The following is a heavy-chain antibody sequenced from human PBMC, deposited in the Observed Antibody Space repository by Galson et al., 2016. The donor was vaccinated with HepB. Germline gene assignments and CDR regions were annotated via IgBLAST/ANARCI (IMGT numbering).Heavy chain of an antibody. CDR3: ATGGSRGISDAFGF. J-gene: IGHJ3*01. D-gene: IGHD3-16*01. V-gene: IGHV3-7*01. Sequence: SLRLSCAASGFIFKNYWMAWVRQAPGQGLEWVANIKRDGSQKEYVDSVKGRFTISRDNARSLLYLQMYSLSAEDTAVYYCATGGSRGISDAFGFWGQGTMVTVSS. CDR2: IKRDGSQK. CDR1: GFIFKNYW.